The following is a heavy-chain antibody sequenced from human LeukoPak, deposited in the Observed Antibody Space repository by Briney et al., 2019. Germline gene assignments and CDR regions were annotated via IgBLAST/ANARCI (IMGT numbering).Heavy chain of an antibody. Sequence: SETLSLTCAVLGGSFSGYYWSWIRQPLGEGLEWIGEVNHSGNTNYNPSLKSRVTISLDTSKNQFSLKLSSVTAADTAVYYCAWSQNVDTTMAFDYWGQGTLVTVSS. CDR1: GGSFSGYY. D-gene: IGHD5-18*01. V-gene: IGHV4-34*01. CDR2: VNHSGNT. J-gene: IGHJ4*02. CDR3: AWSQNVDTTMAFDY.